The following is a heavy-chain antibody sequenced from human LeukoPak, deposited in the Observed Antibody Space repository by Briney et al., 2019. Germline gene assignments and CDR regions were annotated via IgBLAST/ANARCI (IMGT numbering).Heavy chain of an antibody. D-gene: IGHD1-26*01. Sequence: GFLKISRCGFGHNFSSHWVALGRQRSGKGLGGVGIIFPADSDTRVRPSFQGQVTLSVDRSINTAYLQWSSLKASDTAMYYCARLLIHGRRNYYYYMDVWGKGTAVTVSS. CDR1: GHNFSSHW. CDR3: ARLLIHGRRNYYYYMDV. J-gene: IGHJ6*03. V-gene: IGHV5-51*01. CDR2: IFPADSDT.